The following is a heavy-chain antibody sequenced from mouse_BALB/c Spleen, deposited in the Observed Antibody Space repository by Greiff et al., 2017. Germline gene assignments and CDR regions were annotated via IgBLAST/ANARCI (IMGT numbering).Heavy chain of an antibody. Sequence: QVQLKESGPGLVAPSQSLSITCTVSGFSLTSYDISWIRQPPGKGLEWLGVIWTGGGTNYNSAFMSRLSISKDNSKSQVFLKMNSLQTDDTAIYYCVRDHQLGLGAMDYWGQGTSVTVSS. D-gene: IGHD3-1*01. CDR3: VRDHQLGLGAMDY. CDR1: GFSLTSYD. CDR2: IWTGGGT. V-gene: IGHV2-9-2*01. J-gene: IGHJ4*01.